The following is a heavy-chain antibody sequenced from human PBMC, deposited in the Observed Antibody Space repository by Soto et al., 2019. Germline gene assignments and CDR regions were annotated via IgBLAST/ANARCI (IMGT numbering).Heavy chain of an antibody. CDR2: MNPNTGNT. D-gene: IGHD1-1*01. CDR3: ARGAGHDSEDY. Sequence: ASVKVSCKASGYTFSSHDINWVRQATGQGLEWMGWMNPNTGNTGYEQKFQGRLTMTRNTSISTAYMELRSLRSEDTAVYYCARGAGHDSEDYWGQGTLVTVSS. J-gene: IGHJ4*02. V-gene: IGHV1-8*01. CDR1: GYTFSSHD.